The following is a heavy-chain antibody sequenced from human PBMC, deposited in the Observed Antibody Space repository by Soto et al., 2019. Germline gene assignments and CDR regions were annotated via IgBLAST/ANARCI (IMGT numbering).Heavy chain of an antibody. CDR1: GITFSRCL. CDR3: ARDPLSYGDYAQTYWYFDL. J-gene: IGHJ2*01. Sequence: GGSLRLSCGASGITFSRCLMSWVRQAPGKGLEWVASISQDGTDTDYVDSVKGRFAISRDNPKNSLYLQMNSLRADDTAVYHCARDPLSYGDYAQTYWYFDLWGRGTRVTVSS. D-gene: IGHD4-17*01. V-gene: IGHV3-7*01. CDR2: ISQDGTDT.